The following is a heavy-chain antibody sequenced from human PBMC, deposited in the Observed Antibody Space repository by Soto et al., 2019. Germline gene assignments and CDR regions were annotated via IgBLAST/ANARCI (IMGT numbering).Heavy chain of an antibody. V-gene: IGHV4-39*01. J-gene: IGHJ4*02. CDR3: ARLEGLATISYYFDY. Sequence: QLQLQESGPGLVKPSETLSLTCTVSGGSISSSSYYWGWIRQPPGKGLEGIGSIYYSGSTYYNPSLKSRVTISVDKSKNQFSLRLSSVTAADTAVYYCARLEGLATISYYFDYWGQGTLVTVSS. D-gene: IGHD3-9*01. CDR1: GGSISSSSYY. CDR2: IYYSGST.